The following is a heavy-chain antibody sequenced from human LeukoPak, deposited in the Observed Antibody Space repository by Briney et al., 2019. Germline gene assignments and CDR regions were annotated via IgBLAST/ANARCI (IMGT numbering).Heavy chain of an antibody. CDR3: AKVISGWYGYDF. CDR1: GFTFDDFA. J-gene: IGHJ4*02. Sequence: TGGSLRLSCAASGFTFDDFAMHWVRQAPGKGLEWVSLISAFDDITYYADSVRGRFTISRDNSKNSLYLQMNNLKIEDTAFYYCAKVISGWYGYDFWGQGTLVTVSS. D-gene: IGHD6-19*01. V-gene: IGHV3-43*02. CDR2: ISAFDDIT.